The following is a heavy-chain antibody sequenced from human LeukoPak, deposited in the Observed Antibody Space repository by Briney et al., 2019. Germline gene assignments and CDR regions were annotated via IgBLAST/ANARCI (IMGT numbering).Heavy chain of an antibody. CDR1: GDSISSYY. D-gene: IGHD1-20*01. CDR2: IYHSGST. CDR3: AREGTRITGSI. Sequence: KSSETLSLTCTVSGDSISSYYWNWIRQPPGKGLEWIGYIYHSGSTYYNPSLKSRVTISVDRSKNQFSLKLSSVTAADTAVYYCAREGTRITGSIWGQGTLVTVSS. J-gene: IGHJ4*02. V-gene: IGHV4-59*12.